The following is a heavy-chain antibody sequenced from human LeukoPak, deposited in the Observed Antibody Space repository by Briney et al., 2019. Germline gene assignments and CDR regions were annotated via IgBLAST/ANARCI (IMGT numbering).Heavy chain of an antibody. Sequence: GASGKVSGKASGYTFTSYAMHWVRQAPGQRLEWMGGINAGNGNTKYSQKFQGRVTITRDTSASTAYMELSSLRSEDTAVYYCARDVPMVRGVIINGMDVWGKGTTVTVSS. CDR1: GYTFTSYA. CDR3: ARDVPMVRGVIINGMDV. J-gene: IGHJ6*04. V-gene: IGHV1-3*01. D-gene: IGHD3-10*01. CDR2: INAGNGNT.